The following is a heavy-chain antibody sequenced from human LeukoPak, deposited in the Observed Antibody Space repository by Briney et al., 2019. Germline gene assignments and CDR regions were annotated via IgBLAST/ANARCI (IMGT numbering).Heavy chain of an antibody. CDR3: ARTSSSWHIDY. D-gene: IGHD6-13*01. J-gene: IGHJ4*02. CDR2: ISSSSSYI. Sequence: PGGSLRLSCAASRFTSSSYSMNWVRQAPGKGLEWVSSISSSSSYIYYADSVKGRFTISRDNAKNSLYLQMNSLRAEDTAVYYCARTSSSWHIDYWGQGTLVTVSS. CDR1: RFTSSSYS. V-gene: IGHV3-21*01.